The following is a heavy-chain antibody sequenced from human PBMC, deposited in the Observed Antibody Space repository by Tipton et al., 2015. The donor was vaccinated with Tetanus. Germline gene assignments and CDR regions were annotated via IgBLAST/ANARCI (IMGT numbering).Heavy chain of an antibody. CDR1: GGSFSGYY. J-gene: IGHJ3*01. Sequence: TLSLTCAVYGGSFSGYYWSWIRQPPGKGLEWVGSIYYGGSTYFNPSLRSRGTISIDTSRNQFSLQLSSVTAADTALYFCARRSHIGAPVWGQGTLVTVAS. V-gene: IGHV4-34*01. D-gene: IGHD2-21*01. CDR3: ARRSHIGAPV. CDR2: IYYGGST.